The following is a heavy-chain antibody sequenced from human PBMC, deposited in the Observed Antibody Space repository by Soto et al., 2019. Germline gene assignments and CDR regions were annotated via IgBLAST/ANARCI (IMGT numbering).Heavy chain of an antibody. V-gene: IGHV1-8*01. CDR1: GYTFTSYD. CDR2: MNPNSGNT. Sequence: GASVKVSCKASGYTFTSYDINWVRQATGQGLEWMGWMNPNSGNTGYAQKFQGRVTMTRNTSISTAYMELSSLRSEDTAVYYCARVGQHYDYIWGSYRRTMAVWGKGTTVTVSS. CDR3: ARVGQHYDYIWGSYRRTMAV. J-gene: IGHJ6*04. D-gene: IGHD3-16*02.